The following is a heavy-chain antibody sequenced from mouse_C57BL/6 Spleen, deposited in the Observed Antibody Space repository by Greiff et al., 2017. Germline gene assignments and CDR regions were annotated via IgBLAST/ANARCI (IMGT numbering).Heavy chain of an antibody. J-gene: IGHJ3*01. CDR3: AGSGSYYGYQAWFAY. CDR2: IHPSSGST. Sequence: QVQLQQPGAELVKPGASVKLSCKASGYTFTSYWMNWVKQRPGQGLEWIGMIHPSSGSTNYNEKFKSKATLTVDTSSSTAYMQLSSLTSEDSAVYDGAGSGSYYGYQAWFAYWGQGTLVTVSA. CDR1: GYTFTSYW. V-gene: IGHV1-64*01. D-gene: IGHD2-9*01.